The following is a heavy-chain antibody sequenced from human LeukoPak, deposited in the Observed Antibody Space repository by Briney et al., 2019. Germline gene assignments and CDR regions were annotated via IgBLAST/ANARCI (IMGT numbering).Heavy chain of an antibody. CDR2: IYPGDSDT. CDR1: GYSFTSYW. V-gene: IGHV5-51*01. J-gene: IGHJ5*02. CDR3: ARQGNDYSGSTWT. Sequence: GESLQISCKGSGYSFTSYWIGWVRQMPGKGLECMGIIYPGDSDTRYSPSFQGQVTLSADKSISTAYLQRSRLKASDTALYYCARQGNDYSGSTWTWGQGTLVTVSS. D-gene: IGHD3-22*01.